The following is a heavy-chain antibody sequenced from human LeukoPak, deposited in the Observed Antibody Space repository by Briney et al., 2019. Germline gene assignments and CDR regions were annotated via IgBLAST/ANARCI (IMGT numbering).Heavy chain of an antibody. Sequence: GGSLRLSCTASGFPFSSYAMTWVRPAPGKRLEGVSAISGSGAGTYYADSVKGRFTISRHNSKNTLYLHLSSLRAEDTPTYYCAKDHYGDSYYYGMDVWGQGTTVPVSS. V-gene: IGHV3-23*01. CDR3: AKDHYGDSYYYGMDV. CDR1: GFPFSSYA. D-gene: IGHD4-17*01. CDR2: ISGSGAGT. J-gene: IGHJ6*02.